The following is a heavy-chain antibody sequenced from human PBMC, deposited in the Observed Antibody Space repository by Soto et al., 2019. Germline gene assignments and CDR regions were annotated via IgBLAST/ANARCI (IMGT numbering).Heavy chain of an antibody. CDR3: ARVIALAEIGYYFDY. Sequence: SETLSLTCTVSGGSISSSSYYWGWIRQPPGKGLEWIGSIYYSGSTYYNPSLKSRVTISVDTSKNQFSLKLSSVTAADTAVYYCARVIALAEIGYYFDYWGQGTLVTVSS. D-gene: IGHD6-19*01. J-gene: IGHJ4*02. V-gene: IGHV4-39*01. CDR2: IYYSGST. CDR1: GGSISSSSYY.